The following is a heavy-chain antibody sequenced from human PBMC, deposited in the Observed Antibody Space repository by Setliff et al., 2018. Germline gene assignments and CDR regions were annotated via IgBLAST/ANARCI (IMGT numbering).Heavy chain of an antibody. CDR3: AGGQPLVRRYYYYMDV. J-gene: IGHJ6*03. CDR2: IIPTFGTA. D-gene: IGHD6-13*01. V-gene: IGHV1-69*13. CDR1: GGIFSRYV. Sequence: SVKVSCKASGGIFSRYVISWVRQAPGQGLEWMGGIIPTFGTANYAQKFQGRITITADESTSTAYMELSSLGSEDTAVYYCAGGQPLVRRYYYYMDVWGKGTTVTVSS.